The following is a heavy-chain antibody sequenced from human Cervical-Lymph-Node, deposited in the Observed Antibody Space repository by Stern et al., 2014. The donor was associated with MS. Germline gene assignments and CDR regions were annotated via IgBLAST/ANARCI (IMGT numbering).Heavy chain of an antibody. V-gene: IGHV1-3*01. J-gene: IGHJ4*02. CDR1: GYSFTSYA. CDR3: ARLHYDSSGSGGD. D-gene: IGHD3-22*01. Sequence: QVQLVQSGAEVKKPGASVKVSCKASGYSFTSYAMHLVRQAPGQRLEWMGWINGGKGDRKYSQHFRGRVTITSDTSASTAYMELTSLKSVDTAVYYCARLHYDSSGSGGDWGQGTLVTVSS. CDR2: INGGKGDR.